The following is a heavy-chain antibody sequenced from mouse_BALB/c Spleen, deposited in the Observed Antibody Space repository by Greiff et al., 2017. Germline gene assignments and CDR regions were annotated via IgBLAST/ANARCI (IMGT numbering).Heavy chain of an antibody. Sequence: VQLKQSGPDLVKPGASVKISCKASGFSFTGYYMHWVKQSHGKSLEWIGRVNPNNGGTCYNHKFKGKVILTVDKSSSTAYMELRSLTSEDSAVYYCARSITTDYYFDYWGQGTTLTVSS. CDR1: GFSFTGYY. CDR3: ARSITTDYYFDY. CDR2: VNPNNGGT. J-gene: IGHJ2*01. V-gene: IGHV1-34*01. D-gene: IGHD1-2*01.